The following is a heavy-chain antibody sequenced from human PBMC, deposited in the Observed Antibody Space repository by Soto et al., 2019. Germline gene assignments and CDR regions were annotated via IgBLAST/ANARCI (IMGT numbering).Heavy chain of an antibody. CDR2: IYHSGST. V-gene: IGHV4-4*02. Sequence: SETLSLTCAVSGGSISSSNWWCWVRQPPGKGRVWIGEIYHSGSTTYNPSPKSRITISVDKSKNQFSLKLSPVTAADTAVDDCARGDAGEDSSGTGGCCDYWGQGTLVTVSS. CDR3: ARGDAGEDSSGTGGCCDY. CDR1: GGSISSSNW. J-gene: IGHJ4*02. D-gene: IGHD7-27*01.